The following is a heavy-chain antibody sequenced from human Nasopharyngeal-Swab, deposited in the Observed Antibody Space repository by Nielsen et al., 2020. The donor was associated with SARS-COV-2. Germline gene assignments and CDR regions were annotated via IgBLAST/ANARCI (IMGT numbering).Heavy chain of an antibody. CDR3: SRGDFWSGYYYDY. V-gene: IGHV3-49*03. D-gene: IGHD3-3*01. CDR1: GFTFGDYA. J-gene: IGHJ4*02. CDR2: IRSKAYGGTT. Sequence: GGSLRLSCTASGFTFGDYAMSWFRQAPGKGLEWVGFIRSKAYGGTTEYAASVKGRVTISRDDSKSIAYLQMNSLKTEDTAVYYCSRGDFWSGYYYDYWGQGTLVTVSS.